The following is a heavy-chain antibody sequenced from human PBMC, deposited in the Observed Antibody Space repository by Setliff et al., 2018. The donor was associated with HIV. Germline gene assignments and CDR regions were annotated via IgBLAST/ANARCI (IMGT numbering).Heavy chain of an antibody. CDR2: IYYSGST. D-gene: IGHD2-21*02. J-gene: IGHJ6*03. CDR1: GGSISSYY. Sequence: KPSETLSLTCTVSGGSISSYYWSWIRQPPGKGLEWIGYIYYSGSTNYNPSLKSRVTISVDTSKNQFPLKLSSVTAADTAVYYCARELCGGDCYAYYYYYMDVWGKGTTVTVSS. CDR3: ARELCGGDCYAYYYYYMDV. V-gene: IGHV4-59*01.